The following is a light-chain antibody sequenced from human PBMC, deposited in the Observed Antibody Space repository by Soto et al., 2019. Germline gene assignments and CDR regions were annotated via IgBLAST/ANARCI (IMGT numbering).Light chain of an antibody. V-gene: IGKV4-1*01. CDR1: QTLYRSSSKRHY. CDR2: WAS. Sequence: DIVMSQSPDSLAVSLGERANIKCKSSQTLYRSSSKRHYIAWYQQKPGQRPRLLISWASTRESGVPDRFSAGGSGTDFTLTITNLQADDAATYYCHQYFSAPQAFGGGTKVEI. J-gene: IGKJ4*01. CDR3: HQYFSAPQA.